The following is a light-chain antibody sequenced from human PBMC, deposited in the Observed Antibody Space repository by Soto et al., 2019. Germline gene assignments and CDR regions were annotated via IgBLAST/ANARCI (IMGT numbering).Light chain of an antibody. CDR2: GVS. CDR1: QLFSSN. J-gene: IGKJ1*01. Sequence: EIGMMQSPATLSVSPGKSVTLSCRASQLFSSNLAWYQHKPGKAPRLLIYGVSTRDTGVPDRFSGSASGTEFTLTISSLQSEDFAVYYCQQRSNWPWTFGQGTKVDIK. CDR3: QQRSNWPWT. V-gene: IGKV3-15*01.